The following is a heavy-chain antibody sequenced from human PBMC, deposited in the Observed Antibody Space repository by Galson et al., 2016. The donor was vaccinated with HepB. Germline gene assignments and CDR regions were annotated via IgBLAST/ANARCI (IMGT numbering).Heavy chain of an antibody. D-gene: IGHD3-10*01. CDR1: GYTFTGYH. CDR3: AASGHGNWFDP. Sequence: SVKVSCKASGYTFTGYHMHWVRQAPGQGLEWMGRINPNSGGTNCAQRFQGRVTMTRDTSISTAYMELSRLRSDDTAVYYCAASGHGNWFDPWGQGTLVTVSS. CDR2: INPNSGGT. J-gene: IGHJ5*02. V-gene: IGHV1-2*06.